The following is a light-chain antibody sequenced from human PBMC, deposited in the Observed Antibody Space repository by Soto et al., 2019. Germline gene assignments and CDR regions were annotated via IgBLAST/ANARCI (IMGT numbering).Light chain of an antibody. V-gene: IGKV1-27*01. J-gene: IGKJ4*01. CDR1: QGIGVY. Sequence: DIQMTQSPSSLSASLGDRVTITCRASQGIGVYLAWFQQKPGQVPRLLIYAASALQSGVPSRFSGGGSGTDFTITINSLQPEDVATYYCQKYNSAPLTFGGGTKVEIK. CDR3: QKYNSAPLT. CDR2: AAS.